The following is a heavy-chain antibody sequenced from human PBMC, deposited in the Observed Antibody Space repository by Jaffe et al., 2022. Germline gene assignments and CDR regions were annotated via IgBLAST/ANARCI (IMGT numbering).Heavy chain of an antibody. CDR2: IYYSGST. D-gene: IGHD3-16*01. CDR1: GGSISSSSYY. Sequence: QLQLQESGPGLVKPSETLSLTCTVSGGSISSSSYYWGWIRQPPGKGLEWIGSIYYSGSTYYNPSLKSRVTISVDTSKNQFSLKLSSVTAADTAVYYCARTIRDDYIWGSYRYYFDYWGQGTLVTVSS. V-gene: IGHV4-39*01. J-gene: IGHJ4*02. CDR3: ARTIRDDYIWGSYRYYFDY.